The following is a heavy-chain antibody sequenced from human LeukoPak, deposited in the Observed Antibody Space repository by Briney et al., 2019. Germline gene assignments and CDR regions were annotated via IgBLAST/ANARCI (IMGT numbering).Heavy chain of an antibody. CDR3: AADHWRFLDPYYFDY. CDR1: GFTFTSSA. CDR2: IVVGSGNT. V-gene: IGHV1-58*02. D-gene: IGHD3-3*01. Sequence: ASVKVSCKASGFTFTSSAMQWVRQARGQRLEWIGWIVVGSGNTNYAQKFQERVTITRDMSTSTAYMELSSLRSKDTAVYYCAADHWRFLDPYYFDYWGQGTLVTVSS. J-gene: IGHJ4*02.